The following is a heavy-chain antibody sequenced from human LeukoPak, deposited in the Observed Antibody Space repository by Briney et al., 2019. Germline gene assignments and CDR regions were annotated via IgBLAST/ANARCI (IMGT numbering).Heavy chain of an antibody. CDR2: MNPNSGNT. J-gene: IGHJ4*02. CDR3: ARAISSGWSLEFGY. D-gene: IGHD6-19*01. CDR1: GYTFTGYD. Sequence: GASVKVSCKASGYTFTGYDINWVRQATGQGLEWMGWMNPNSGNTGYAQKFQGRVIMTRNTSISTAYMELSSLRSEDTAVYYCARAISSGWSLEFGYWGQGTLVTVSS. V-gene: IGHV1-8*01.